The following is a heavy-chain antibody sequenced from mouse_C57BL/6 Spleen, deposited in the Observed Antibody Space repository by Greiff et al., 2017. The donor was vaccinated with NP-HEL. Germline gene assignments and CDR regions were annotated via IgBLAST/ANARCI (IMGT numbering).Heavy chain of an antibody. CDR1: GFTFSDYG. CDR2: ISSGSSTI. Sequence: DVKLVESGGGLVKPGGSLKLSCAASGFTFSDYGMHWVRQAPEKGLEWVAYISSGSSTIYYADTVKGRFTISRDNAKNTLFLQMTSLRSEDTAMYYCAAEDFDYWGQGTTLTVSS. V-gene: IGHV5-17*01. J-gene: IGHJ2*01. CDR3: AAEDFDY.